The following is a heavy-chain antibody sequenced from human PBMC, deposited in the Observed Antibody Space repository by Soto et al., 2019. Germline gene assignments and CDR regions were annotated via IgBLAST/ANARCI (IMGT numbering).Heavy chain of an antibody. CDR3: ARGGRLTTAGLGFDY. CDR1: GYTFTMYG. CDR2: ISAYNGNT. J-gene: IGHJ4*02. V-gene: IGHV1-18*01. D-gene: IGHD4-17*01. Sequence: ASVKVSCKASGYTFTMYGISCVVQAPLQWREWMGWISAYNGNTNYAQKLQGRVTMTTDTSTSTAYMELRSLRSDDTAVYYCARGGRLTTAGLGFDYWGQGTLVTVSS.